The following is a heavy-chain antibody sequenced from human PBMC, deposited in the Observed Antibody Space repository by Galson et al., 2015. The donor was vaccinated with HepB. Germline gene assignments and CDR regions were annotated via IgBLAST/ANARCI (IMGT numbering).Heavy chain of an antibody. D-gene: IGHD6-13*01. V-gene: IGHV3-15*01. CDR1: GFTFSNAW. J-gene: IGHJ4*02. CDR3: TTDRVPSWYFWGEGGY. CDR2: IKSKTEGGTT. Sequence: SLRLSCAASGFTFSNAWMSWVRQAPGKGLKWVGRIKSKTEGGTTDYAAPVKGRFTISRDDSKNTLYLQMNSLKTEDTAVYYCTTDRVPSWYFWGEGGYWGQGTLVTVSS.